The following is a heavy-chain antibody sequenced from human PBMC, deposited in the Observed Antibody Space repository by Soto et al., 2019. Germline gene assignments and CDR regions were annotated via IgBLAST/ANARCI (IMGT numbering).Heavy chain of an antibody. CDR2: VKSKTDGGSS. D-gene: IGHD2-8*01. Sequence: GGSLRLSCAASGFTFSSYAMHWVRQAPGKGLEWVGRVKSKTDGGSSDYAAAVKGRFAVSRDDSRNIVYLQMNSLKIEDTGVYYCTTDSRTSLPEIRFDYWGHGTQVTVSS. CDR1: GFTFSSYA. CDR3: TTDSRTSLPEIRFDY. J-gene: IGHJ4*01. V-gene: IGHV3-15*07.